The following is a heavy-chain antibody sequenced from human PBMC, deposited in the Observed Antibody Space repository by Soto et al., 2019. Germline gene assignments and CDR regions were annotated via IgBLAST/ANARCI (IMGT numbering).Heavy chain of an antibody. D-gene: IGHD3-10*01. J-gene: IGHJ6*02. CDR3: TRGEDNYGRPLMDV. V-gene: IGHV5-51*01. CDR1: GYSFPSQW. Sequence: PGESLKISCKGSGYSFPSQWIGWVRQMPGKGLEWMGNIYPADSDTRYSPSFQGQVTISADKSISIAYLQMNSLKTEDTAVYYCTRGEDNYGRPLMDVWGQGTTVTVSS. CDR2: IYPADSDT.